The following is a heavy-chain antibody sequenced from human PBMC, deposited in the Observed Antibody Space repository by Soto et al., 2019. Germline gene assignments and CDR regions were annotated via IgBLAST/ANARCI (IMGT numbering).Heavy chain of an antibody. V-gene: IGHV1-18*04. CDR3: ARAGWVTYYYDRSGDYHFDY. CDR1: GYTFTSYG. Sequence: ASVKRFCKASGYTFTSYGISWVRQAPGQGLEWMGWISAYNGNTNYAQKLQGRVTMTTDTSTSTAYMELRSLRSDDTAVYYCARAGWVTYYYDRSGDYHFDYWGQGTLVTVSS. CDR2: ISAYNGNT. D-gene: IGHD3-22*01. J-gene: IGHJ4*02.